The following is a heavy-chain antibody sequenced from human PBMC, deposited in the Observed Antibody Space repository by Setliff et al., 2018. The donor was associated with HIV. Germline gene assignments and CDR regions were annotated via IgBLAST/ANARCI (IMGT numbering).Heavy chain of an antibody. V-gene: IGHV3-11*05. CDR3: ARDRLGVKGYFYMDV. CDR2: ISSSSTYT. D-gene: IGHD3-10*01. J-gene: IGHJ6*03. Sequence: GGSLRLSCAASGFIFSDYYMSWVRQAPGKGLEWVSYISSSSTYTNYADSVKGRFTISRDNAKNSLYLQMISLRAEDTAVYYCARDRLGVKGYFYMDVWGKGTTVTVS. CDR1: GFIFSDYY.